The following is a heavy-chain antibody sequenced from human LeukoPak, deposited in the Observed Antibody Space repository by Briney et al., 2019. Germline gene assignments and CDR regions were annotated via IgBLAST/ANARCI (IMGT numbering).Heavy chain of an antibody. CDR3: AREGSMVRGVVFDY. CDR2: ISGSSSTI. CDR1: GFTFSSDS. D-gene: IGHD3-10*01. Sequence: GGSLRLSCAGSGFTFSSDSMNWVRQAPGKGLEWVSYISGSSSTIFYADSVKGRFTISRDNAKNSLYLQMNSLRDEDTAVYYCAREGSMVRGVVFDYWGQGTLVTVSS. J-gene: IGHJ4*02. V-gene: IGHV3-48*02.